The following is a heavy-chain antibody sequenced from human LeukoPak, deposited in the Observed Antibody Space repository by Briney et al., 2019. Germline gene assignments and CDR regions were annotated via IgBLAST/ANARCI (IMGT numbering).Heavy chain of an antibody. D-gene: IGHD3-22*01. Sequence: SETLSLTCTVSGGSISSYYWSWIRQPPGKGLEWIGYIYYSGSTNYNPSPKSRVTISVDTSKNQFSLKLSSVTAADTAVYYCARVFSGYYYWGQGTLVTVSS. CDR3: ARVFSGYYY. CDR2: IYYSGST. V-gene: IGHV4-59*01. J-gene: IGHJ4*02. CDR1: GGSISSYY.